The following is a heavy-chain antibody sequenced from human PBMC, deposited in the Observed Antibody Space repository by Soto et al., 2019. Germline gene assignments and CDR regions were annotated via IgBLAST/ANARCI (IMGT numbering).Heavy chain of an antibody. CDR1: GYTFTSYY. D-gene: IGHD1-26*01. Sequence: ASVKVSCKASGYTFTSYYMHWVRQAPGQGLEWMGIINPSGGSTSYAQKFQGRVTMTRDTSTSTVYMELSSLRSEDTAVYYCARGNIGSYFYYSYYYGIDVCGQGTTVTVSS. CDR2: INPSGGST. CDR3: ARGNIGSYFYYSYYYGIDV. V-gene: IGHV1-46*01. J-gene: IGHJ6*02.